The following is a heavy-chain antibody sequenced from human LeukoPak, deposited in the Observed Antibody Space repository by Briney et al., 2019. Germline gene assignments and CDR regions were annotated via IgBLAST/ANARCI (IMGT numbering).Heavy chain of an antibody. CDR3: ARATSSYFYYMDV. D-gene: IGHD5-12*01. CDR1: GGSISSSSYY. J-gene: IGHJ6*03. V-gene: IGHV4-39*07. CDR2: IYYSGST. Sequence: PSETLSLTCTVSGGSISSSSYYWGWIRQPPGKGLEWIGSIYYSGSTYYNPSLKSRVTISVDTSKNQFSLNVSSVTAADTAVYYCARATSSYFYYMDVWGKGTTVTISS.